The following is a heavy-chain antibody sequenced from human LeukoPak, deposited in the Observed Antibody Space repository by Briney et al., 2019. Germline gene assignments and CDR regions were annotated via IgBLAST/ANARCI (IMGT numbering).Heavy chain of an antibody. D-gene: IGHD3-3*01. Sequence: SETLSLTCAVYGGSFSGYYWSWIRQPPGKGLEWIGEINHSGSTNYNPSLKSRVTISVDTSKNQFSLKLSSVTAADTAVYYCARLGREGYYDFWSGYYYYYYMDVWGKGTTVTVSS. V-gene: IGHV4-34*01. CDR3: ARLGREGYYDFWSGYYYYYYMDV. J-gene: IGHJ6*03. CDR1: GGSFSGYY. CDR2: INHSGST.